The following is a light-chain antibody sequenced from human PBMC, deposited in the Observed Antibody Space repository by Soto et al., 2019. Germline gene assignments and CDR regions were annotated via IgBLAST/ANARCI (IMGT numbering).Light chain of an antibody. CDR1: QSVTSNY. CDR3: QQYGISPGT. J-gene: IGKJ1*01. Sequence: EIVLTQSPGTLSLSPGERATLSCRASQSVTSNYLAWYQQKPGQAPKLLIFGASIRDTGIPDRFRGSGSGADFTLTISRLEPEDLAVYYCQQYGISPGTFGQGTKVEI. V-gene: IGKV3-20*01. CDR2: GAS.